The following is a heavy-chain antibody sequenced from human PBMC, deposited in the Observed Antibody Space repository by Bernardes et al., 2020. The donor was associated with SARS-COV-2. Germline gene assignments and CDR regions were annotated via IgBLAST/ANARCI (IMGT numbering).Heavy chain of an antibody. J-gene: IGHJ4*02. Sequence: ASVKVSCKASGYTFTGYYMHWVRQAPGQGLEWMGWINPNSGGTNYAQKFQGWVTMTRDTSISTAYMELSRLRSDDTAVYYCARGLKDDSSGYYLNYWGQGTLVTVSS. CDR1: GYTFTGYY. CDR2: INPNSGGT. CDR3: ARGLKDDSSGYYLNY. V-gene: IGHV1-2*04. D-gene: IGHD3-22*01.